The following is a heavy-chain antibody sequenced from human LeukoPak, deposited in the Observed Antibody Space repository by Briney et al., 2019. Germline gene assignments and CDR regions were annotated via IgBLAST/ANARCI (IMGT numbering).Heavy chain of an antibody. D-gene: IGHD3-9*01. J-gene: IGHJ6*02. CDR2: INSDGSST. CDR3: TRDLMDYDVSTGLHHYYMDV. V-gene: IGHV3-74*01. Sequence: PGGSLRLSCAASGFTFSSYWMHWARQAPGKGLVWVSRINSDGSSTSYADSVKGRFTISRDNAKNTLYLQMNTLRVEDTAVYYCTRDLMDYDVSTGLHHYYMDVWGQGTTVTVSS. CDR1: GFTFSSYW.